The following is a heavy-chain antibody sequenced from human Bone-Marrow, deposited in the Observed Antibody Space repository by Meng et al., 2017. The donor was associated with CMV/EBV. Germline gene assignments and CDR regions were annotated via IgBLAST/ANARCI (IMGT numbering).Heavy chain of an antibody. Sequence: SGDYYWSWIRQPPGKGLEWIGYIYYRGSTYYNPSLKSRVTISVDTSKNQFSLKLSSVTAADTAVYYCARGAYYYDSSGYPRPHWFDPWGQGTLVTVSS. CDR2: IYYRGST. CDR3: ARGAYYYDSSGYPRPHWFDP. D-gene: IGHD3-22*01. J-gene: IGHJ5*02. CDR1: SGDYY. V-gene: IGHV4-30-4*08.